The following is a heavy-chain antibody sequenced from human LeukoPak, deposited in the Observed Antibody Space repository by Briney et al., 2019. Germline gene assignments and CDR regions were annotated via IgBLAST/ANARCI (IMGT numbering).Heavy chain of an antibody. CDR3: ARAPYVQGLMVDYYYYYYMDV. CDR1: GGTFSSYA. CDR2: IIPIFGTA. V-gene: IGHV1-69*13. D-gene: IGHD2-15*01. Sequence: GASVKVSCKASGGTFSSYAISWVRQAPGQGLEWMGGIIPIFGTANYAQKFQGRVTITADESTSTAYMELSSLRFEDTAVYYCARAPYVQGLMVDYYYYYYMDVWGKGTTVTISS. J-gene: IGHJ6*03.